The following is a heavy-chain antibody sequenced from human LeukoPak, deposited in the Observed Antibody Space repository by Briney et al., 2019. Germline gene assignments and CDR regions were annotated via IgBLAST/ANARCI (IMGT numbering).Heavy chain of an antibody. CDR3: AKVSGVSSCWPYYFDY. V-gene: IGHV3-23*01. CDR2: ISGSGGST. CDR1: GFTFSSYA. J-gene: IGHJ4*02. D-gene: IGHD6-13*01. Sequence: PGGSLRLSCAASGFTFSSYAMSWVRQAPGKGLEWVSAISGSGGSTYYADSVKGRFTISRDNSKNTLYLQMNSLRAEDTAVYYCAKVSGVSSCWPYYFDYWGQGTLVTVSS.